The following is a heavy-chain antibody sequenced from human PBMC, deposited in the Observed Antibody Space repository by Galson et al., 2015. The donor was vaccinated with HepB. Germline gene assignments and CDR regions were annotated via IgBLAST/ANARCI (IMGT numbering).Heavy chain of an antibody. CDR2: IWYDGSNK. J-gene: IGHJ4*02. Sequence: SLRLSCAASGFTFSSYGMHWVRQAPGKGLEWVAVIWYDGSNKYYADSVKGRFTISRDNSKNTLYLQMNSLRAEDTAVYYCARAAQPWLPYFDYWAREPWSPSPQ. V-gene: IGHV3-33*01. D-gene: IGHD5-18*01. CDR3: ARAAQPWLPYFDY. CDR1: GFTFSSYG.